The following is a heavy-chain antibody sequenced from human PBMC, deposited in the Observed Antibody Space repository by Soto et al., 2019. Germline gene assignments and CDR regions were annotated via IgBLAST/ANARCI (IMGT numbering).Heavy chain of an antibody. V-gene: IGHV3-23*01. J-gene: IGHJ6*02. CDR2: ISGSGGST. CDR1: GFTFSSYA. Sequence: EVQLLESGGGLVQPGGSLRLSCAASGFTFSSYAMSWVRQAPGKGLEWVSAISGSGGSTYYADSVKGRFTISRDNSKNTPYLQMNSLRAEDTAVYYCAKAPRDYYYGMDVWGQGTTVTVSS. CDR3: AKAPRDYYYGMDV.